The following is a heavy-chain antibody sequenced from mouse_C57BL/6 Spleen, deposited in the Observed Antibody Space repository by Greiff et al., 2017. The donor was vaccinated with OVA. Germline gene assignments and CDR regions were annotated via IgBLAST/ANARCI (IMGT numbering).Heavy chain of an antibody. J-gene: IGHJ4*01. D-gene: IGHD1-1*01. Sequence: DVKLVESGPGLVKPSQSLSLTCSVTGYSITSGYYWNWIRQFPGNKLEWMGYISYDGSNNYNPSLKNRISITRDTSKNQFFLKLNSVTTEDTATYYCAREGYYGSSTYAMDYWGQGTSVTVSS. CDR2: ISYDGSN. V-gene: IGHV3-6*01. CDR1: GYSITSGYY. CDR3: AREGYYGSSTYAMDY.